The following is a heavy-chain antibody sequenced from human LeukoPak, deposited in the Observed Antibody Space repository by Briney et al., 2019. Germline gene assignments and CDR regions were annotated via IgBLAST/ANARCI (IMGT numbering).Heavy chain of an antibody. CDR1: GYSLTNYW. V-gene: IGHV5-51*01. Sequence: GESLKISCKGSGYSLTNYWIGWVREMPGKGLEWMWIIYPGDSDTNYIPSFQRQATISADKYINTPYLQWSSLKDSDTAVYYCARHELSGSYFDYYYYYMDVWGKGTTVTVSS. CDR3: ARHELSGSYFDYYYYYMDV. J-gene: IGHJ6*03. CDR2: IYPGDSDT. D-gene: IGHD1-26*01.